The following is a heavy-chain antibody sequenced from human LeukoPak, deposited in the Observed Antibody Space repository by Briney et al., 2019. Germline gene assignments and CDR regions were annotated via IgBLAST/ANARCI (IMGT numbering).Heavy chain of an antibody. D-gene: IGHD3-22*01. Sequence: PGGSLRLSCAASGLTFSSYWMHWVRQAPGKGLVWVSRINSDGSSTSYADSVKGRFTISRDNAKNTLYLQMNSLRAEDTAVYYCARDQVVIPFDYWGQGTLVTVSS. CDR3: ARDQVVIPFDY. V-gene: IGHV3-74*01. CDR2: INSDGSST. CDR1: GLTFSSYW. J-gene: IGHJ4*02.